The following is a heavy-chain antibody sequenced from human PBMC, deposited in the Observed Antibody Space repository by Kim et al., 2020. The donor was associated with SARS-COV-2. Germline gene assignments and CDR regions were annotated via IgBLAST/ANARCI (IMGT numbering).Heavy chain of an antibody. CDR3: VRVSSTWYFQD. Sequence: SSNSADSVAGRFTISRDNAKNSLYLEVTSLGAEDPAIYYCVRVSSTWYFQDWGQGTLVTVSS. J-gene: IGHJ1*01. D-gene: IGHD3-22*01. V-gene: IGHV3-11*03. CDR2: SS.